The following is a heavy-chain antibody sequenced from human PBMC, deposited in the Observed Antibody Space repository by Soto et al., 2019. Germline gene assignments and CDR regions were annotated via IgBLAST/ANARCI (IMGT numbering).Heavy chain of an antibody. D-gene: IGHD3-22*01. CDR1: GFTFSSFH. V-gene: IGHV3-48*01. J-gene: IGHJ4*02. Sequence: GGSLRLSCAASGFTFSSFHMNWVRQAPGRGLEWVAYITSSSDTIYYSDSVKGRFTISRDNSENALYLQMNSLRAEDTAVYYCAQDTYYHDTSGYYVFAYWGQGTLVTVSS. CDR3: AQDTYYHDTSGYYVFAY. CDR2: ITSSSDTI.